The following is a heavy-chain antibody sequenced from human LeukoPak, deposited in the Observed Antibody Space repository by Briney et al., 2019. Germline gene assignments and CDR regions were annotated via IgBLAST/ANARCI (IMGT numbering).Heavy chain of an antibody. CDR3: ARESTMVRGGYPPYLDY. V-gene: IGHV3-7*01. Sequence: GGSLRLSCAASGFTFSSYWMSWVRQAPGKGLEWVANIKQDGSEKYYVDSVKGRFTISRDNAKNSLYLQMNSLRAEDTAVYYCARESTMVRGGYPPYLDYWGQGTLVTVSS. D-gene: IGHD3-10*01. CDR2: IKQDGSEK. J-gene: IGHJ4*02. CDR1: GFTFSSYW.